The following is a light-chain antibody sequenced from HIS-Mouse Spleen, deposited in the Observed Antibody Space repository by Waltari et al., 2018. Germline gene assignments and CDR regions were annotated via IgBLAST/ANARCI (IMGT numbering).Light chain of an antibody. CDR3: QVWDSSSDHVV. Sequence: SYVLTQPPSVSVAPGKTARITCGGNNIGNKSVHWYQQKPGQAPVLGVYADSDRPSGSPERFSGSNSGNTATLTISRVEAGDEADYYCQVWDSSSDHVVFGGGTKLTVL. V-gene: IGLV3-21*03. J-gene: IGLJ2*01. CDR2: ADS. CDR1: NIGNKS.